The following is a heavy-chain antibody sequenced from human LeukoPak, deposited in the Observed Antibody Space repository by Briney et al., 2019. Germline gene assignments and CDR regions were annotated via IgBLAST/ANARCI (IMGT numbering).Heavy chain of an antibody. CDR2: ISSSSSYI. V-gene: IGHV3-21*01. J-gene: IGHJ4*02. D-gene: IGHD6-19*01. CDR3: ARDSSGWYADY. Sequence: PGGSLRLSCAASGFTFSSDSMNWVRQAPGKGLEWVSSISSSSSYIYYADSVKGRFTISRDNAKNSLYLQMNSLRAEDTAVYYCARDSSGWYADYWGQGTLVTVSS. CDR1: GFTFSSDS.